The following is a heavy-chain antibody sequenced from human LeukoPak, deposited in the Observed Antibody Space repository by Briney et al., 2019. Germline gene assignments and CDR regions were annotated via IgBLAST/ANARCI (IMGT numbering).Heavy chain of an antibody. Sequence: GASVKVSCKASGYTFTSYGISWVRQAPGQGLEWMGWISAYNGNTNYAQKLQGRVTMTTDTSTSTAYMELRSLRSDDTAVYYCARGGYGGGNSGVIDSWGQGTLVTVSS. CDR1: GYTFTSYG. V-gene: IGHV1-18*01. CDR2: ISAYNGNT. CDR3: ARGGYGGGNSGVIDS. D-gene: IGHD4-23*01. J-gene: IGHJ4*02.